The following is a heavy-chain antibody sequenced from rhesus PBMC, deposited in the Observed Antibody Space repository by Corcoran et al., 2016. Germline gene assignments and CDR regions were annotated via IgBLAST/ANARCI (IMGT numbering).Heavy chain of an antibody. CDR2: ISNGGSST. Sequence: EVQLVESGGGLVQPGGSLRLSCAASGFTFSTYGMSWVRQAPGKGREWVSNISNGGSSTYYADSVKGRFTISRDNSKNTLSLQMSSLRPEDTAVYYCAKAQAFDYWGQGVLVTVSS. CDR3: AKAQAFDY. CDR1: GFTFSTYG. J-gene: IGHJ4*01. V-gene: IGHV3S5*01.